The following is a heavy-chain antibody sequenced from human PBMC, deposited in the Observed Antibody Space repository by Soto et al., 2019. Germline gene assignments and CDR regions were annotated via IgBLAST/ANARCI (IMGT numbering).Heavy chain of an antibody. CDR3: VAGSPFEY. V-gene: IGHV3-15*05. J-gene: IGHJ4*02. Sequence: LRLSCTASGFIFRDAWISWVRQAPGKGLEWIGRVKSKSEGGTTDYAALVKGRFTVSRDDSINTASLQTGSLKMEDTAVYFCVAGSPFEYWGQGTLVTVSS. CDR2: VKSKSEGGTT. CDR1: GFIFRDAW. D-gene: IGHD2-21*01.